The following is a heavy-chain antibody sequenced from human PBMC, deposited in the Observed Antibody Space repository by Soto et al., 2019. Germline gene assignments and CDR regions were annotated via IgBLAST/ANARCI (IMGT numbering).Heavy chain of an antibody. V-gene: IGHV1-18*01. CDR2: ISTYNGDT. D-gene: IGHD1-26*01. J-gene: IGHJ6*02. CDR1: RYTFTTSG. CDR3: ARQGSWPYYYYGLNV. Sequence: QVQLVQSGPEVRKPGASVKVSCEASRYTFTTSGISWVRQVPRQGLEWMGWISTYNGDTNSAQNFQGRVLMTADTSTGTAYMELMSLKSDDTAVYYCARQGSWPYYYYGLNVWGQGTIVTVSS.